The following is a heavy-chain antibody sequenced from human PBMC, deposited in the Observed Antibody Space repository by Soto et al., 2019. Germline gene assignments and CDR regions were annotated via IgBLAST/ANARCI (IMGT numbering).Heavy chain of an antibody. D-gene: IGHD1-1*01. CDR1: GGSFSGYY. V-gene: IGHV4-34*01. CDR2: INHSGST. Sequence: SETLSLTCAVYGGSFSGYYWSWIRQPPGKGLEWIGEINHSGSTNYNPSLKSRVTISVDTSKNQFSLKLSSVTAADTAVYYCARARRQRWFDPWGQGTLVTVSS. J-gene: IGHJ5*02. CDR3: ARARRQRWFDP.